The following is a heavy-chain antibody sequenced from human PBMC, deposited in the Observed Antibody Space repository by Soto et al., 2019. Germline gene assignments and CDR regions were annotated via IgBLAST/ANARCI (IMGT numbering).Heavy chain of an antibody. CDR2: ISDSSSTI. J-gene: IGHJ4*02. D-gene: IGHD4-17*01. V-gene: IGHV3-48*01. Sequence: PGGSLRLSCAASGFTFSTYSMNWVRQAPGKGLEWVSYISDSSSTIYYADSVKGRFTISRDNAKNSLYLQMNSLRAEGADVYYCARAKHAYGDYDGIDYWGQGTLVTVSS. CDR3: ARAKHAYGDYDGIDY. CDR1: GFTFSTYS.